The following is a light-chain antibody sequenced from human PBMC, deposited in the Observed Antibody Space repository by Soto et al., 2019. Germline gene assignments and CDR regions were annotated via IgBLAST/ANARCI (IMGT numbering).Light chain of an antibody. J-gene: IGLJ1*01. V-gene: IGLV3-21*02. CDR3: QVWDGSSDPVV. CDR1: NMGSKR. CDR2: DDS. Sequence: SYELTQPPSVSVAPGQTARITCGGKNMGSKRVHWYQQKPGQAPVLVVFDDSDRPSGIPERFSGSNSGNTATLTITWVEAGDEADYYCQVWDGSSDPVVFGTGTKVTVL.